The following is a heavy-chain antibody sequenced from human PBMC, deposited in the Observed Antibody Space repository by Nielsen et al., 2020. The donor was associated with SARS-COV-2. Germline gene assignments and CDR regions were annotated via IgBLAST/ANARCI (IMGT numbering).Heavy chain of an antibody. CDR2: ISGSGGST. CDR1: RFTFSTYS. Sequence: GGSLRLSCAASRFTFSTYSMNWVRQAPGKGLEWVSAISGSGGSTYYADSVKGRFTISRDNSKNTLYLQMNNLRAEDTAVYYCAKTTGGVDYWGQGTLVTVSS. D-gene: IGHD1-14*01. J-gene: IGHJ4*02. CDR3: AKTTGGVDY. V-gene: IGHV3-23*01.